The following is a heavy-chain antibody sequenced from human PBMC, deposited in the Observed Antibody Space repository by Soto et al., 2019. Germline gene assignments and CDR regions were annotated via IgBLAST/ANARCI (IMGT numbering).Heavy chain of an antibody. CDR2: IWYDGSNK. CDR1: GFTFSSYG. D-gene: IGHD3-10*01. Sequence: QVQLVESGGGVVQPGRSLRLSCAASGFTFSSYGMHWVRQAPGKGLEWVAVIWYDGSNKYYADSVKGRFTISRDNSKNTLYLQMNSLRAEDTAVYYCARHRVRGVNTFDYWGQGTLVTVSS. CDR3: ARHRVRGVNTFDY. J-gene: IGHJ4*02. V-gene: IGHV3-33*01.